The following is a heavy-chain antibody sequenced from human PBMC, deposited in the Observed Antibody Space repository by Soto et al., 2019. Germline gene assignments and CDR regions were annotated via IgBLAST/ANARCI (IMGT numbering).Heavy chain of an antibody. CDR3: ARSGDNFNVLDY. V-gene: IGHV3-11*06. CDR1: GFTFSDYY. J-gene: IGHJ4*01. CDR2: SSNSGTFA. Sequence: GSLRLSCAASGFTFSDYYMSWVRQAPGRGLEWISYSSNSGTFARYATSVKGRFSISRDNANNSLYLEVNSLRVEDTAVYYCARSGDNFNVLDYWGHGTPVTVSS. D-gene: IGHD1-1*01.